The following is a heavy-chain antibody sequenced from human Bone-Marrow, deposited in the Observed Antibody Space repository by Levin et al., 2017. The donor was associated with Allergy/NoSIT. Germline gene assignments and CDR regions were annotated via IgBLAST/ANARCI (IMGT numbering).Heavy chain of an antibody. J-gene: IGHJ5*02. Sequence: SETLSLTCSISGGSISDFPWTWIRQSPGKGLEWIGYLSYTGTTNYNPSLRSRVTISVDTSKSQLSLRLNPVTAADTAVYYCARGRRQWFDPWGQGTLVIVSS. CDR3: ARGRRQWFDP. CDR1: GGSISDFP. CDR2: LSYTGTT. V-gene: IGHV4-59*01.